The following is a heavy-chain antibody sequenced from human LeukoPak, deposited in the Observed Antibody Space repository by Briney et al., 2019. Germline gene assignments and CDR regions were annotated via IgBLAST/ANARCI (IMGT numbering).Heavy chain of an antibody. D-gene: IGHD2-15*01. CDR2: IVVGSGNT. V-gene: IGHV1-58*02. Sequence: GTSVKVSCKASGFTFTSSAMQWVRQARGQRLEWIGWIVVGSGNTNYAQKFQERVTITRDMSTSTAYMELSSLRSEDTAVYYCARDRSCTGGSCYMDVWGRGTTVTVSS. CDR1: GFTFTSSA. CDR3: ARDRSCTGGSCYMDV. J-gene: IGHJ6*03.